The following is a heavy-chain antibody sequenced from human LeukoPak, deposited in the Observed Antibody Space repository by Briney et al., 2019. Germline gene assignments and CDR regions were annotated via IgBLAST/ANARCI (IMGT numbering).Heavy chain of an antibody. CDR1: GGSISSSTYY. CDR2: IYSSGST. D-gene: IGHD3-3*01. CDR3: ARGRFWSGSQSGYYMDV. V-gene: IGHV4-39*07. J-gene: IGHJ6*03. Sequence: SETLSLTCTVSGGSISSSTYYWGWIRQPPGKGLEWIGSIYSSGSTFYNPSLKSRVTMSVDTSKNQFSLKLSSVTAADTAVYYCARGRFWSGSQSGYYMDVWGKGTTVTVSS.